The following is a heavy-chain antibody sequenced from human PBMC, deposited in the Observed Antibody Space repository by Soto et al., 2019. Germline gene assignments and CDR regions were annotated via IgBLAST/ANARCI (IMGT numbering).Heavy chain of an antibody. J-gene: IGHJ6*02. CDR1: GGTFSIYA. V-gene: IGHV1-69*13. CDR3: ASYCSGGSCYANYYYGMDV. Sequence: SVKVSCKASGGTFSIYAIIWVRQAPGQGLEWMGGIIPIFGTANYAQKFQGRVTITADESTSTAYMELSSLRSEDTAVYYCASYCSGGSCYANYYYGMDVWGQGTTVTVS. CDR2: IIPIFGTA. D-gene: IGHD2-15*01.